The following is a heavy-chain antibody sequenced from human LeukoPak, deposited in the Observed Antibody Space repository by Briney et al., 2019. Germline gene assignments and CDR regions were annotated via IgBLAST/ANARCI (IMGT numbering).Heavy chain of an antibody. CDR3: ARALESGNSDAGY. Sequence: TGGSLRLSCATSEFTFSRYWMTWVRQAPGRGLEWVANIHPDGSAKYYVDSLRGRFTISRDNAKNSLYLQMNSLRAEDTAVYYCARALESGNSDAGYWGQGTLVTVSS. D-gene: IGHD4-23*01. CDR2: IHPDGSAK. J-gene: IGHJ4*02. V-gene: IGHV3-7*04. CDR1: EFTFSRYW.